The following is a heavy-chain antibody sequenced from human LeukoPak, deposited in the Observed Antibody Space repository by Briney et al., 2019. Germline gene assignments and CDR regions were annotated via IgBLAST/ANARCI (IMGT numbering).Heavy chain of an antibody. V-gene: IGHV4-34*01. Sequence: SETLSLTCAVYGGSFSGYYWSWIRQPPGKGLEWIGEINHSGSTNYNPSLKSRVTISVDTSKNQFSLKLSSVTTADTAVYYCARGVGARRSYYFDYWGQGTLVTVSS. CDR1: GGSFSGYY. CDR3: ARGVGARRSYYFDY. CDR2: INHSGST. D-gene: IGHD1-26*01. J-gene: IGHJ4*02.